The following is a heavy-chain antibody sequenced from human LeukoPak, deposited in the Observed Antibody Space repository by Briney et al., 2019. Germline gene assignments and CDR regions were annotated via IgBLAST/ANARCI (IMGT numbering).Heavy chain of an antibody. D-gene: IGHD6-6*01. J-gene: IGHJ4*02. CDR2: ISSNGATT. CDR1: GFTFNRFY. CDR3: VKGRSIAAPNNDFFDS. Sequence: GGSLRLSCSASGFTFNRFYLHWVRQAPGKGLEFVSHISSNGATTYYADSVKGRFTISRDNSKNTLYLQMSSLRADDTAVYYCVKGRSIAAPNNDFFDSWGQGALVTVSS. V-gene: IGHV3-64D*06.